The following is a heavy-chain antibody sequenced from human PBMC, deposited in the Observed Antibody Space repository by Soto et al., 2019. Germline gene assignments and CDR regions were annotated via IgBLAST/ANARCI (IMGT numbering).Heavy chain of an antibody. D-gene: IGHD3-9*01. J-gene: IGHJ5*01. CDR2: ISVHKGNT. CDR3: AWVRGGTQFDGSLPTHNGFAS. CDR1: GYTFSSYD. V-gene: IGHV1-18*04. Sequence: QVQLVQSGPEVKKPGASVKVSCKASGYTFSSYDFTWVRQAPGQGLEWMGWISVHKGNTNHALKFQGRVTMTTDTSTSTIYMERRGLRADEPAVYYCAWVRGGTQFDGSLPTHNGFASWGQGTLVTVSS.